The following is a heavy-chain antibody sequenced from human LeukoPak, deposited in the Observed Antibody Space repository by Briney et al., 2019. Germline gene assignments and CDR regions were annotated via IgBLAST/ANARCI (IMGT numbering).Heavy chain of an antibody. CDR2: INPSGGST. D-gene: IGHD2-21*02. CDR1: GYTFTSYY. Sequence: ASVKVSCKASGYTFTSYYMHWVRQALGQGLEWMGIINPSGGSTSYAQKFQGRVTMTRDTSTSTVYIELSSLRSEDTAVYYCARRGVVTAANDYWGQGTLVTVSS. J-gene: IGHJ4*02. V-gene: IGHV1-46*01. CDR3: ARRGVVTAANDY.